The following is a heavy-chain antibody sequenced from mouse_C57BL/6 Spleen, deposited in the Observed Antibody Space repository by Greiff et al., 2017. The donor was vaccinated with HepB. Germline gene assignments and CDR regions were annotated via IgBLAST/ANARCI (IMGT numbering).Heavy chain of an antibody. D-gene: IGHD4-1*01. Sequence: EVKVVESGGGLVKPGGSLKLSCAASGFTFSSYAMSWVRQTPEKRLEWVATISGGGSYTYYPGNVKGRVTISRDNAKNKLYLQMSHLKSEDTDMYYCAGDGLGRRVYYLGYWGPGTTLSVTS. CDR3: AGDGLGRRVYYLGY. CDR1: GFTFSSYA. CDR2: ISGGGSYT. V-gene: IGHV5-4*01. J-gene: IGHJ2*01.